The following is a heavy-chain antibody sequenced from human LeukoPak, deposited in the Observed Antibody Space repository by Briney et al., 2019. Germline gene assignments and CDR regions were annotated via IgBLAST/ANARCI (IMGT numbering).Heavy chain of an antibody. J-gene: IGHJ4*02. CDR1: GGSFSGYY. CDR2: INHSGNT. Sequence: PSETLSLTCAVYGGSFSGYYWSWIRQPPGKGLEWIGEINHSGNTNYNPSLKSRVTISVDTSKNQFSLKLSSVTAADTAVYYCAGGSVVAAIDYWGQGTLVTVSS. CDR3: AGGSVVAAIDY. V-gene: IGHV4-34*01. D-gene: IGHD2-15*01.